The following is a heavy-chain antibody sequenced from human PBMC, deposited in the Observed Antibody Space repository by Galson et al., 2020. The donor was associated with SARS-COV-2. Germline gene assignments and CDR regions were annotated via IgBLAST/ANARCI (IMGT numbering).Heavy chain of an antibody. CDR2: ISAYNGNT. D-gene: IGHD2-2*01. Sequence: ASVKVSCKASGYTFTSYGISWLRQAPGQGLEWMGWISAYNGNTNYAQKLQGRVTMTTDTSTSTAYMELRSLRSDDTAVYYCARDRGPAAIVGGGDVWGKGTTVTVSS. J-gene: IGHJ6*04. CDR1: GYTFTSYG. CDR3: ARDRGPAAIVGGGDV. V-gene: IGHV1-18*01.